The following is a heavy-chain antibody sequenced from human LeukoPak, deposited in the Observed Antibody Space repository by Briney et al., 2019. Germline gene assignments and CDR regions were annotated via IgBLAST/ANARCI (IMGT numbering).Heavy chain of an antibody. D-gene: IGHD4-17*01. CDR2: IYYSGST. J-gene: IGHJ1*01. CDR1: GGSISSGGYY. V-gene: IGHV4-31*03. Sequence: SQTLSLTCTVSGGSISSGGYYWSWIRQHPGKGLEWIGYIYYSGSTYYNPSLKSRVTISVDTSKNQFSLKLSSVTAADTAVYYCARGDYGDYENFQHWGQGTLVTVSS. CDR3: ARGDYGDYENFQH.